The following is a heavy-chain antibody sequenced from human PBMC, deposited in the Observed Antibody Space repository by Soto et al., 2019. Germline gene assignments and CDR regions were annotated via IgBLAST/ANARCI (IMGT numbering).Heavy chain of an antibody. Sequence: EVRLVETGGDLLQPGGSLRLSCASSGFIVSGNYMSWVRQAPGKGLEWVSVIYSGGSTYYADSVKGRFTISRDNSKNTLYLQMNSLRADDTAVYYCARDGGLAEDGMDVWGQGTTVTVSS. CDR3: ARDGGLAEDGMDV. CDR2: IYSGGST. D-gene: IGHD3-10*01. CDR1: GFIVSGNY. V-gene: IGHV3-53*02. J-gene: IGHJ6*02.